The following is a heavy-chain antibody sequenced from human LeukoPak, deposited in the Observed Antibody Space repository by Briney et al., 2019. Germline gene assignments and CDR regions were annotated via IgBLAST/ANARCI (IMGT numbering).Heavy chain of an antibody. J-gene: IGHJ6*02. Sequence: QPGGSLRLSCAASGFSFGTTSMAWVRQAPGKGPEWVSTIIASGSTTNDAESVRGRFTTSRDNSKSTLSLQMDSLRVEDTAVYYCARVAGGGRRFVARKYNYYGMDVWGQGTTVIVSS. CDR1: GFSFGTTS. CDR2: IIASGSTT. V-gene: IGHV3-23*01. CDR3: ARVAGGGRRFVARKYNYYGMDV. D-gene: IGHD3-3*01.